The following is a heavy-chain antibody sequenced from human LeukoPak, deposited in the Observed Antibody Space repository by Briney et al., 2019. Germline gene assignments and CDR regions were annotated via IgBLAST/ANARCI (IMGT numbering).Heavy chain of an antibody. CDR3: AKDSWVAGTSFFDY. D-gene: IGHD6-19*01. CDR1: GFIFSSYA. J-gene: IGHJ4*02. CDR2: ISGSGGST. Sequence: PGGSLRLSCAASGFIFSSYAMSWVRQAPGKGLEWVSAISGSGGSTYYADSVKGRFTISRDNSKNTLYLQMNSLRAEDTAVYYCAKDSWVAGTSFFDYWGQGTLVTVSS. V-gene: IGHV3-23*01.